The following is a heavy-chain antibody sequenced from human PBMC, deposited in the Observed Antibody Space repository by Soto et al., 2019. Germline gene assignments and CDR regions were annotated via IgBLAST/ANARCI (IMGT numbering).Heavy chain of an antibody. D-gene: IGHD3-16*01. CDR3: ARHGGRTHRPS. Sequence: SETLSLTCTVSGGSISSSSYYWGWIRQPPGKGLEWIGSIYYSGSTYYNPSLKSRVTISVDTSKNQFSLKLSSVTAADTAVYYCARHGGRTHRPSGGQGTLVPVSS. CDR1: GGSISSSSYY. J-gene: IGHJ4*02. V-gene: IGHV4-39*01. CDR2: IYYSGST.